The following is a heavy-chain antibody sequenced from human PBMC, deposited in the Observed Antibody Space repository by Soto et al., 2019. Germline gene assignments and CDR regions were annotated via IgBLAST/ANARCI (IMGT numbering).Heavy chain of an antibody. CDR3: ARARIQLWTQGGYYFDY. CDR1: VFTFSSYG. CDR2: IWYDGSNK. J-gene: IGHJ4*02. Sequence: GSLRLSGAASVFTFSSYGMHWVRQAPGKGLEWVAVIWYDGSNKYYADSVKGRFTISRDNSKNTLYLQMNSLRAEDTAVYYCARARIQLWTQGGYYFDYWGQGTLVTVSS. D-gene: IGHD5-18*01. V-gene: IGHV3-33*01.